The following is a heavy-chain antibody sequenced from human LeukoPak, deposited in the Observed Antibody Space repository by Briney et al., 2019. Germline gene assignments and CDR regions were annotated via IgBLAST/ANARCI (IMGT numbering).Heavy chain of an antibody. Sequence: SQTLSLTCAVSGGSISSGGYSWSWIRQPPGKGLEWIGYIYHSGSTYYNPSLKSRVTISVDRSKNQFSLKLSSVTAADTAVYYCARGRTTVVTPYYFDYRGQGTLVTVSS. CDR1: GGSISSGGYS. CDR3: ARGRTTVVTPYYFDY. J-gene: IGHJ4*02. V-gene: IGHV4-30-2*01. CDR2: IYHSGST. D-gene: IGHD4-23*01.